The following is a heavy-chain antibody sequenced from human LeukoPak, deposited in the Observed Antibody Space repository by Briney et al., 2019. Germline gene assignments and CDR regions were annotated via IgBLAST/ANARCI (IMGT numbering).Heavy chain of an antibody. Sequence: GSSVKVSCKASGGTFTSYGISWVRQAPGQGLEWMGWIHAGNGNTKYSEKFQGRLTITRDTSASTGYMEMSSLRWEDTAVYYCAREGSGASFVDYWGQGTLVTVSS. D-gene: IGHD2-15*01. J-gene: IGHJ4*02. CDR2: IHAGNGNT. CDR3: AREGSGASFVDY. CDR1: GGTFTSYG. V-gene: IGHV1-3*01.